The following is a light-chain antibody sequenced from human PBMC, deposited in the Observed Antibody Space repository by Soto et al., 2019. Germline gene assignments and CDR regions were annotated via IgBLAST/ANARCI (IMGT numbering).Light chain of an antibody. CDR1: SSDVGGYNY. J-gene: IGLJ3*02. CDR3: SSYAGSKSLL. Sequence: QSALTQPPSASGSPGQSVTISCTGTSSDVGGYNYVSWYQQYPGKAPKLMIYEVNKRPSGVPDRFSGSKSGNTASLTVSGLQAEDEGDYYCSSYAGSKSLLFGGGTKVTVL. CDR2: EVN. V-gene: IGLV2-8*01.